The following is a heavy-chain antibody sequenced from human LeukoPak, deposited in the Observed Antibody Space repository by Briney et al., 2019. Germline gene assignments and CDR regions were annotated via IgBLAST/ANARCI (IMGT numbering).Heavy chain of an antibody. D-gene: IGHD2-2*01. Sequence: TSETLSLTCAVYGGSFSGYYWSWIRQPPGKGLEWIGYIYYSGSTNYNPSLKSRVTISVDTSKNQFSLKLSSVTAADTAVYYCARVLIVPAAIQFDYWGQGTLVTVSS. CDR1: GGSFSGYY. CDR2: IYYSGST. V-gene: IGHV4-59*01. CDR3: ARVLIVPAAIQFDY. J-gene: IGHJ4*02.